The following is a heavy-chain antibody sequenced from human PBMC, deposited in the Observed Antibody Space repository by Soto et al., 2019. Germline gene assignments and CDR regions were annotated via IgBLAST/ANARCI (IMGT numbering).Heavy chain of an antibody. CDR1: GGSIRSYC. Sequence: QVQLQESGPGLLKPSETLSLTCTVSGGSIRSYCWTWIRQPPGEGLEWIGCICNSGSTNYNPSLKRRVTISVDTQMNQFSLQLSSVTVADTAVYYCAGGGSIVVAKRRLMDVWCKGTTVTVSS. V-gene: IGHV4-59*03. J-gene: IGHJ6*03. CDR2: ICNSGST. CDR3: AGGGSIVVAKRRLMDV. D-gene: IGHD3-22*01.